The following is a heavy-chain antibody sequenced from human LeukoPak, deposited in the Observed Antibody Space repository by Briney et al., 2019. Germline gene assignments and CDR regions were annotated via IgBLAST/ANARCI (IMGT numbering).Heavy chain of an antibody. Sequence: GGSLRLSCAASGFTFSSYAMSWVRQAPGKGLEWVSAISGSGGSTYYADSVKGRLTISRDNSKNTLYLQMNSLRAEDTAVYYCAKILRGYSQAPFDYWGQGTLVTVSS. J-gene: IGHJ4*02. V-gene: IGHV3-23*01. CDR3: AKILRGYSQAPFDY. CDR1: GFTFSSYA. CDR2: ISGSGGST. D-gene: IGHD5-18*01.